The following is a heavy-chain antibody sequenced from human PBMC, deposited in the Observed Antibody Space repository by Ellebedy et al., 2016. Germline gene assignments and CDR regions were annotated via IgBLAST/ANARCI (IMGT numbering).Heavy chain of an antibody. D-gene: IGHD6-13*01. CDR1: GGSITSNNW. Sequence: SETLSLXXAVSGGSITSNNWWSWVRQPPGKGLEWIGEISHSGSTNYNPSIKGRVTISVDKSKNQFSLKLSSVTAADTAVYYCARSGIAAAGTPFWYYYYYMDVWGKGTTVTVSS. CDR2: ISHSGST. CDR3: ARSGIAAAGTPFWYYYYYMDV. V-gene: IGHV4-4*02. J-gene: IGHJ6*03.